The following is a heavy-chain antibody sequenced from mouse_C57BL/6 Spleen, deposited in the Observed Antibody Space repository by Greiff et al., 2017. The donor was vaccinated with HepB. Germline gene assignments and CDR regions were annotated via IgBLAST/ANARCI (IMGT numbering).Heavy chain of an antibody. CDR1: GYAFSSSW. D-gene: IGHD2-4*01. CDR3: AKFYDYAAWFAY. CDR2: IYPGDGDT. J-gene: IGHJ3*01. Sequence: QVQLQQSGPELVKPGASVKISCKASGYAFSSSWMNWVKQRPGKGLEWIGRIYPGDGDTNYNGKFKGKATLTADKSSSTAYMQLSSLTSEDSAVYFCAKFYDYAAWFAYWGQGTLVTVSA. V-gene: IGHV1-82*01.